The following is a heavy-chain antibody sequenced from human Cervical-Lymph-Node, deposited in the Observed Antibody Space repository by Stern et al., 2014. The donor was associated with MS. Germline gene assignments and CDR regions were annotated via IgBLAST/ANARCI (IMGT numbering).Heavy chain of an antibody. V-gene: IGHV4-30-2*01. CDR2: IYHSGGT. Sequence: VQLVESGSGQAKPSQTLSLTCAVSGGSISSGGSSWNWIRQPPGKRLEWIGFIYHSGGTYYNPSLKGRVFISVDTSKNQFALKLRSVTAADTAVYYCARGGVIYTQDRNGFDVWGQGTMVTVSS. CDR1: GGSISSGGSS. J-gene: IGHJ3*01. D-gene: IGHD2-21*01. CDR3: ARGGVIYTQDRNGFDV.